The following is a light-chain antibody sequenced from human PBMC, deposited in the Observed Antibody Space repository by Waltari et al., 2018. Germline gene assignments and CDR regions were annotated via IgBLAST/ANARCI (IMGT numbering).Light chain of an antibody. J-gene: IGKJ4*01. Sequence: DIQMTQSPSSLSASVGDRVTITCRASQGISSWLAWYQQKPEKTPKSLTYAASTLQSGVPSRFSGSGSGTDFTLTISSLQPEDVATYYCQQYNSYPLTFGGGTKVEIK. CDR2: AAS. V-gene: IGKV1D-16*01. CDR1: QGISSW. CDR3: QQYNSYPLT.